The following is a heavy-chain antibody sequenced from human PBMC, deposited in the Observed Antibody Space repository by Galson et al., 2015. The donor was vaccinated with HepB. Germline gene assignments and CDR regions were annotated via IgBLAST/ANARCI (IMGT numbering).Heavy chain of an antibody. Sequence: SLRLSCAASGFTFSYYNINWVRQAPGKGLEWVASIISTRTYRYYSDSLKGRFTISRDNAKNSLYLQMNRLRPEDTAVYYCARNPPLGTPFDHWGQGTLVTVSS. CDR1: GFTFSYYN. CDR2: IISTRTYR. V-gene: IGHV3-21*01. J-gene: IGHJ4*02. CDR3: ARNPPLGTPFDH. D-gene: IGHD7-27*01.